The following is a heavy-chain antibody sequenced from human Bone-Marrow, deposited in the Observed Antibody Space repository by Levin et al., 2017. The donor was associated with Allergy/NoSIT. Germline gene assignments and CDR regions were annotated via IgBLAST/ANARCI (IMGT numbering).Heavy chain of an antibody. CDR1: GGSISSSSYY. CDR2: VYYSGST. D-gene: IGHD6-13*01. Sequence: GSLRLSCTVSGGSISSSSYYWGWLRQPPGMGLEWIGSVYYSGSTYYNPSLKSRVTISVDTSKNQFSLKLNSVTAADTAVYYCATPSSSRGSDVDSWGQGTLVTVSA. V-gene: IGHV4-39*07. CDR3: ATPSSSRGSDVDS. J-gene: IGHJ4*02.